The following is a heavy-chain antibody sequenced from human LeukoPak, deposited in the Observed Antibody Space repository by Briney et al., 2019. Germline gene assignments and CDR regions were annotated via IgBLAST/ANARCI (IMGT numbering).Heavy chain of an antibody. CDR3: ASGILTGSDFDY. J-gene: IGHJ4*02. CDR2: IDPSDSYT. CDR1: GYSFTSYW. D-gene: IGHD3-9*01. V-gene: IGHV5-10-1*01. Sequence: PGESLKISCKVCGYSFTSYWISWVRQMPGKGLEWMGKIDPSDSYTRYSPSFQGHVTLSADKSISTAYLQWSSLKASDTAMYYCASGILTGSDFDYWGQGTLVTVSS.